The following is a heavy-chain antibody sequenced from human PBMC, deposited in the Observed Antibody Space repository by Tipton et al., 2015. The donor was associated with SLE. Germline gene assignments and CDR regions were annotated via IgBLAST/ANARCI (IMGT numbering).Heavy chain of an antibody. CDR2: ISQSGNT. D-gene: IGHD6-19*01. J-gene: IGHJ4*02. CDR3: AGYSTGWYGEDY. CDR1: GYSINSASY. Sequence: TLSLTCNVSGYSINSASYWGWIRQPPGKGLEWIGSISQSGNTYYNPSLKSRVTISIDTSKNQFSLNLSSLTAADTAVYYCAGYSTGWYGEDYWGQGTLVSVSS. V-gene: IGHV4-38-2*02.